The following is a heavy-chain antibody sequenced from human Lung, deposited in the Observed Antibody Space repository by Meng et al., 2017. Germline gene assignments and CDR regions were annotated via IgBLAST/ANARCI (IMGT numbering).Heavy chain of an antibody. CDR3: ARGTPGRSYSDY. CDR2: LGAHDGDT. D-gene: IGHD3-10*01. J-gene: IGHJ4*02. Sequence: QVQPVQSAPEVKNPGASVQVSCKAADYSFTGYGISWGRQAPGQGLEWMEWLGAHDGDTSHAPKFQGRVTVSADRPTATAYMELRSLRSDDTAVYYCARGTPGRSYSDYWGQGTLVTVSS. V-gene: IGHV1-18*01. CDR1: DYSFTGYG.